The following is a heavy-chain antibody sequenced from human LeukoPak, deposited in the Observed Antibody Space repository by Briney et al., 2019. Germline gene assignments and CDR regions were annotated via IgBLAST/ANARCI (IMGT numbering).Heavy chain of an antibody. CDR3: ARHQRPKWELLTFDY. CDR1: GGSISRGGYY. J-gene: IGHJ4*02. V-gene: IGHV4-31*03. Sequence: SGTLSLTCTVSGGSISRGGYYWGWIRQQPGKGLGWIVYIYYSGSTYYNPSLKSRVTISVDTSKNQFSLKLSSVTAADTAVYYCARHQRPKWELLTFDYWGQGTLVTVSS. CDR2: IYYSGST. D-gene: IGHD1-26*01.